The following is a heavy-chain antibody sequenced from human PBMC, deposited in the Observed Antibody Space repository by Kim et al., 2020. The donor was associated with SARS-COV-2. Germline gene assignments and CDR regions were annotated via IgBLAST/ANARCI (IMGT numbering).Heavy chain of an antibody. V-gene: IGHV6-1*01. CDR2: N. D-gene: IGHD1-1*01. J-gene: IGHJ4*02. Sequence: NEYTVSVKSRITINPDTAKNQFSLQLNSVTPEDTAVYYCAREDNYYRLDYWGQGILVTVSS. CDR3: AREDNYYRLDY.